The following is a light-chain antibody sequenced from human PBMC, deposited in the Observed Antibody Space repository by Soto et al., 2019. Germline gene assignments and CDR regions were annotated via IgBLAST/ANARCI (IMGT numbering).Light chain of an antibody. J-gene: IGKJ4*01. CDR3: QQYNSYLLT. CDR2: DAS. V-gene: IGKV1-5*01. CDR1: QSISSW. Sequence: DIQMTHSPSTLSASVGDRVTITCRASQSISSWLAWYQQKPGKAPKLLIYDASSLESGVPSRFSGSGSGTEFTLTISSLQPDDFATYYCQQYNSYLLTFGGGTKV.